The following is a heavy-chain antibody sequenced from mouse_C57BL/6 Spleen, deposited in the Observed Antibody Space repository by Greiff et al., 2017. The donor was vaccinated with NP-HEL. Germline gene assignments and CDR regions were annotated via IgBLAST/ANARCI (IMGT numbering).Heavy chain of an antibody. V-gene: IGHV1-52*01. CDR2: IDPSDSET. CDR1: GYTFTSYW. D-gene: IGHD2-4*01. J-gene: IGHJ2*01. Sequence: QVHVKQPGAELVRPGSSVKLSCKASGYTFTSYWMHWVKQRPIQGLEWIGNIDPSDSETHYNQKFKDKATLTVDKSSSTAYMQLSSLTSEDSAVYYCARGGYDYTDYWGQGTTLTVSS. CDR3: ARGGYDYTDY.